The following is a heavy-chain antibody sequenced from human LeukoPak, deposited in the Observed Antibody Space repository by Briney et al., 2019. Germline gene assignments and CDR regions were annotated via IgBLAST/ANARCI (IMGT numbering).Heavy chain of an antibody. D-gene: IGHD3-10*01. CDR3: ARDVIRGLGTNCGMDV. Sequence: SETLSLTCAVSGGSISSGGYSWSWIRQPPGKGLEWIGYIYHSGSTYYNPSLKSRVTISVDRSKNQFSLKLSSVTAADTAVYYCARDVIRGLGTNCGMDVWGQGTTVTVSS. J-gene: IGHJ6*02. CDR1: GGSISSGGYS. CDR2: IYHSGST. V-gene: IGHV4-30-2*01.